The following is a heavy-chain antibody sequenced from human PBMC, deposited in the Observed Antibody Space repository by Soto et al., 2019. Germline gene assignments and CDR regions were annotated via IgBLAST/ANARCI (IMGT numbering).Heavy chain of an antibody. D-gene: IGHD3-10*01. CDR3: AKGARRFSYYRDAFDI. J-gene: IGHJ3*02. CDR1: GFTFSSYA. V-gene: IGHV3-23*01. CDR2: ISGSGGST. Sequence: GGSLRLSCAASGFTFSSYAMSWVRQAPGKGLEWVSAISGSGGSTYYADSVKGRFTISRDNSKNTLYLQMNSLRAEDTAVYYCAKGARRFSYYRDAFDIWGQGTMVTVSS.